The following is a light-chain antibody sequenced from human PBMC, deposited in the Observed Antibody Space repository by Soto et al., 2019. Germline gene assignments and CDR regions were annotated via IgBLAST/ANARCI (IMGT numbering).Light chain of an antibody. J-gene: IGKJ2*02. Sequence: DIQMTQSPSTLSASVGDRVTITCRASQSINSWLAWYQQKPGKAPKLLIYKASTLESGVPSRFSGSGSGTEFTLTISSLQPDDFATYYCQQSNAYPCTFGQGTKLEIK. CDR3: QQSNAYPCT. V-gene: IGKV1-5*03. CDR1: QSINSW. CDR2: KAS.